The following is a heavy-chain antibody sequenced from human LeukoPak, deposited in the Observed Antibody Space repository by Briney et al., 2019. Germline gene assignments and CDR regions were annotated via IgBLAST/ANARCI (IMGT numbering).Heavy chain of an antibody. D-gene: IGHD6-6*01. J-gene: IGHJ5*02. CDR2: INHSGST. CDR3: ARGRRNSSSEWFDP. V-gene: IGHV4-34*01. Sequence: SETLSLTCAVYGGSFSGYYWSWIRQPPGKGLEWIGEINHSGSTNYNPSLKSRVTISVDTSKNQFSLKLSSVTAADTAVYYCARGRRNSSSEWFDPWGQGTLVTVSS. CDR1: GGSFSGYY.